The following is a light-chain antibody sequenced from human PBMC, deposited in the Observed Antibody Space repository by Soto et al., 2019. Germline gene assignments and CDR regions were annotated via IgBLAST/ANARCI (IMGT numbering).Light chain of an antibody. CDR2: AAS. Sequence: DIQVTQSASSLSASVENRVTSTCRASQSISSYLNWYQQKPGKAPKLLIYAASSLQSGVPSRFSGSGSGTDFTLTISRLQPEDFATYYCQQSYSTPLTFGGGTKVDIK. V-gene: IGKV1-39*01. CDR1: QSISSY. CDR3: QQSYSTPLT. J-gene: IGKJ4*01.